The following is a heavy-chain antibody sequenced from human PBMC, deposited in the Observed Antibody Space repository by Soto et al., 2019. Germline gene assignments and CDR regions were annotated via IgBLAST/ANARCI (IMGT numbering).Heavy chain of an antibody. D-gene: IGHD6-19*01. CDR2: INPSGGST. V-gene: IGHV1-46*01. CDR3: ERDGRERGIAVAGPKGAAFDI. Sequence: ASVKVSCKASGYTFTSYYMHWVRQAPGQGLEWMGIINPSGGSTSYAQKFQGRVTMTRETSTSTVYMELSSLRSEDTPVYYCERDGRERGIAVAGPKGAAFDIWG. J-gene: IGHJ3*02. CDR1: GYTFTSYY.